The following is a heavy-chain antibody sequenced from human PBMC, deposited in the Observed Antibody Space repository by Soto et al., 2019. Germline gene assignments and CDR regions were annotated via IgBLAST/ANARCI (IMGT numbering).Heavy chain of an antibody. CDR1: GGSISSYY. Sequence: SETLSLTCTVSGGSISSYYWSWIRQPPGKGLEWIGYIYYSGSTNYNPSLKSRVTISVDTSKNQFSLKLSSVTAADTAVYYCARLPVATITDPFDYWGQGTLVTVSS. CDR3: ARLPVATITDPFDY. J-gene: IGHJ4*02. V-gene: IGHV4-59*08. D-gene: IGHD5-12*01. CDR2: IYYSGST.